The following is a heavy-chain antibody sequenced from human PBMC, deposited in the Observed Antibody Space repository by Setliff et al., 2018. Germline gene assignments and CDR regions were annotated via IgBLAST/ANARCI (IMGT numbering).Heavy chain of an antibody. CDR3: ARSGRGYYDSSGQFDY. CDR1: GGSISSYY. D-gene: IGHD3-22*01. V-gene: IGHV4-4*07. J-gene: IGHJ4*02. CDR2: IYTSGST. Sequence: SETLSLTCTVSGGSISSYYWSWIRQPAGKGLEWIGRIYTSGSTNYNPSLKSRVTMSVDTSKNQFSLKLSSVTAADTAVYYCARSGRGYYDSSGQFDYWGQGTLVTVLL.